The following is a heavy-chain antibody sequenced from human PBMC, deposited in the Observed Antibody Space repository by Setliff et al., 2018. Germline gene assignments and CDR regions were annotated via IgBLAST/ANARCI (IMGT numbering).Heavy chain of an antibody. J-gene: IGHJ3*02. CDR3: ARDVFPYHYEGAFDI. D-gene: IGHD3-22*01. CDR2: INPSSGRT. Sequence: ASVQVSCKASGYTFTSHYMHWVRRAPGLGLEWMGTINPSSGRTSYAQKFQGRVTMTRDTSTSTVYMDMSSLRSEDTAVYYCARDVFPYHYEGAFDIWGQGTMVTVSS. CDR1: GYTFTSHY. V-gene: IGHV1-46*01.